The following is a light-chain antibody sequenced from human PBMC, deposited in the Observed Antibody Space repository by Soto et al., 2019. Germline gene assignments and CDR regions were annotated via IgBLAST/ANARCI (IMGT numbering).Light chain of an antibody. V-gene: IGKV3-11*01. Sequence: EIVLTQSAATLSIYPGERATLSCRASQSVSSYLAWYQQKPGQAPRLLIYDASNRATGIPARFSGSGSGTDFTLTISSLEPEDFAVYYCQQRSNWPWTFGQGTKGISN. CDR2: DAS. CDR1: QSVSSY. J-gene: IGKJ1*01. CDR3: QQRSNWPWT.